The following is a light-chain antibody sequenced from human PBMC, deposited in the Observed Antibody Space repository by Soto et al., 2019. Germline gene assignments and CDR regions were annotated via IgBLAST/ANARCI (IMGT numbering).Light chain of an antibody. Sequence: EIVLTQSPGMLSLSPGERASLSCGASQSISSSFLAWYQQKPGQAPRLLIYGASSRATGIPDRFSGTGSETDFTLTISGLEPEDFAVYYCQQYDNSPITFGQGTRLENK. CDR3: QQYDNSPIT. CDR2: GAS. V-gene: IGKV3-20*01. J-gene: IGKJ5*01. CDR1: QSISSSF.